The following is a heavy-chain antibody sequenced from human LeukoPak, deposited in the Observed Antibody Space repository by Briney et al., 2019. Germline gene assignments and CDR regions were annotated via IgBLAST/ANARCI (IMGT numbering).Heavy chain of an antibody. CDR3: ARGLPRTRWYRSSYNWFDP. V-gene: IGHV4-34*01. J-gene: IGHJ5*02. CDR2: INHRGST. D-gene: IGHD6-13*01. Sequence: SETLSLTCAVYGGSFSGYYWSWIRQPPGKGLEWIGEINHRGSTNYNPSLMSRVTISVDTSKNQFSLNLSSVTAADPAVYYCARGLPRTRWYRSSYNWFDPWGQGTLVTVSS. CDR1: GGSFSGYY.